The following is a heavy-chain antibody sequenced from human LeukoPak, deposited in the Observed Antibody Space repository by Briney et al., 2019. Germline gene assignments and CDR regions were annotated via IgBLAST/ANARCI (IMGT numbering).Heavy chain of an antibody. CDR3: VRGLTYGSGNWFDP. CDR1: GGSVSTGSYY. J-gene: IGHJ5*02. V-gene: IGHV4-61*01. D-gene: IGHD3-10*01. Sequence: SETLSLTCIVSGGSVSTGSYYWSWIRQPPGKGLEWIGYIYYSGSTNYNPSLKSRVTISLDTPKNQLSLKLNSVTAADTAVYYCVRGLTYGSGNWFDPWGQGALVTVSS. CDR2: IYYSGST.